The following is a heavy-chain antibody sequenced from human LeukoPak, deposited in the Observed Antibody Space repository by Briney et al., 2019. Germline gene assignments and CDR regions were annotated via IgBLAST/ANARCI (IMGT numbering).Heavy chain of an antibody. CDR2: IFPIFATE. V-gene: IGHV1-69*01. J-gene: IGHJ4*02. Sequence: SVKLSCKASGGTFSSYAISWVRQAPGQGLEWMGVIFPIFATENYGQKFQGRVTITADESTSTAYMEVSSLRSEDTAVYYCASTYYDILTGFYSFDFWGQGTLVTVSS. D-gene: IGHD3-9*01. CDR1: GGTFSSYA. CDR3: ASTYYDILTGFYSFDF.